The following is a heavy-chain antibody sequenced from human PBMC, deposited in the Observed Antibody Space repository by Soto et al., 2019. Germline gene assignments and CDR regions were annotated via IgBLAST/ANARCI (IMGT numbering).Heavy chain of an antibody. CDR1: GFIFSDNG. Sequence: GGSLSLSCVGAGFIFSDNGMRWVRQTPGKGLEWVAFMSYDGSDTFYADSVKGRFTISRDNSKNTLFLHMSNLRAEDTAMYYCTIVRVADSALDHWGQGTLVTVSS. CDR3: TIVRVADSALDH. V-gene: IGHV3-30*02. CDR2: MSYDGSDT. D-gene: IGHD3-10*02. J-gene: IGHJ4*02.